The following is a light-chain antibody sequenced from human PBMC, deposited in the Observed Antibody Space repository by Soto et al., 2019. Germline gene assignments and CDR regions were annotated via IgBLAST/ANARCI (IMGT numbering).Light chain of an antibody. CDR3: QQYGSSPYT. J-gene: IGKJ2*01. CDR1: QSVSSNY. Sequence: EIVLTQSPGTLSLSPGERATLSCRASQSVSSNYLAWYQQKPGQTPRLLIYGASSRSTGIPDRFSGSGSGTDLNLTIRRLEPQDFAVYYCQQYGSSPYTFGQGTKLEIK. CDR2: GAS. V-gene: IGKV3-20*01.